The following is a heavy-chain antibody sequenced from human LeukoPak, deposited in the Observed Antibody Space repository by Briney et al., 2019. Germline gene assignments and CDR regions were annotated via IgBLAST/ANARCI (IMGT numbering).Heavy chain of an antibody. D-gene: IGHD4-17*01. CDR3: AKDSSVPYGITD. J-gene: IGHJ4*02. CDR1: GFTFSKYA. Sequence: GGSLRLSCAASGFTFSKYAMSWVRQAPGKGLEWVSAISPSDGNTFYADSVKGRFIISRDNSKNTLSLQMNSLRAEDTALYYCAKDSSVPYGITDWGQGTLVTVSS. V-gene: IGHV3-23*01. CDR2: ISPSDGNT.